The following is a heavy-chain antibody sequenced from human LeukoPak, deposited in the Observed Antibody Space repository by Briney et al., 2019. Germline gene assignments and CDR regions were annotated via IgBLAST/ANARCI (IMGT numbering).Heavy chain of an antibody. CDR3: AGDDYSNYI. CDR2: VYYSGST. Sequence: SETLSLTCAVSGYSISSGYYWGWIRQPPGKGLEWIGSVYYSGSTYYNPSLKSRVTISVDTSKNQFSLKLSSVTAADTAVYYCAGDDYSNYIWGQGTLVTVSS. V-gene: IGHV4-38-2*01. CDR1: GYSISSGYY. J-gene: IGHJ4*02. D-gene: IGHD4-11*01.